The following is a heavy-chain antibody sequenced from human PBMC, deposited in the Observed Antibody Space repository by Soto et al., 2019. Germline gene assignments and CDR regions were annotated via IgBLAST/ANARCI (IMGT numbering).Heavy chain of an antibody. J-gene: IGHJ4*02. CDR2: ISYDGSNK. CDR1: GFTFSSYG. D-gene: IGHD3-9*01. Sequence: GGSLRLSCAASGFTFSSYGMHWVRQAPGKGLEWVAVISYDGSNKYYADSVKGRFTISRDNSKNTLYLQMNSLRAEDTAVYYCAKDPLQRTGNFDYWGQGTLVTVSS. CDR3: AKDPLQRTGNFDY. V-gene: IGHV3-30*18.